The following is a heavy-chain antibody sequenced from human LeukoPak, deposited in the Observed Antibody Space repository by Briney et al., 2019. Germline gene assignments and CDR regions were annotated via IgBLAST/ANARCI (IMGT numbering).Heavy chain of an antibody. CDR2: ITGSGRGT. CDR3: SKDPNGDYVGAFDM. D-gene: IGHD4-17*01. CDR1: GLTFSNYA. Sequence: GGSLRLSCTASGLTFSNYATTWVRQAPGKGLEWVSSITGSGRGTYHADSVKGRFSVSRDNSQNTVFLHMNSLRADDTALYYCSKDPNGDYVGAFDMWGPGTMVTVSS. V-gene: IGHV3-23*01. J-gene: IGHJ3*02.